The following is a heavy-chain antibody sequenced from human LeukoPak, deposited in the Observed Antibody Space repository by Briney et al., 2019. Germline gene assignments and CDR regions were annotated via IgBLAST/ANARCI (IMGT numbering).Heavy chain of an antibody. V-gene: IGHV1-2*02. D-gene: IGHD4-17*01. Sequence: ASVKVSCKASGYTFTVYYVHWLRQAPGQGLEWVGWINPNNGATDYAQKFQGRVTMTRDTSISTAYMELSRLRSDDTAVYYCARDPSTTVTRREYWFDPWGQGTLVTVSS. CDR1: GYTFTVYY. CDR2: INPNNGAT. J-gene: IGHJ5*02. CDR3: ARDPSTTVTRREYWFDP.